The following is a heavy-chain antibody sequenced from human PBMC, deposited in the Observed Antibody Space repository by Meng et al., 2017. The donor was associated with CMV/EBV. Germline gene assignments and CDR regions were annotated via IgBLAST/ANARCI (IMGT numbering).Heavy chain of an antibody. J-gene: IGHJ1*01. CDR1: GFPFSSYW. CDR3: ARSSGPRYFQH. Sequence: ESLKISCAASGFPFSSYWMRWVRQAPGKGLEWVANIKQDGSEKYYVDSVKGRFTISRDNAKNSLYLPMNSLRAEDTAVYYCARSSGPRYFQHWGQGTLVTVSS. CDR2: IKQDGSEK. V-gene: IGHV3-7*01.